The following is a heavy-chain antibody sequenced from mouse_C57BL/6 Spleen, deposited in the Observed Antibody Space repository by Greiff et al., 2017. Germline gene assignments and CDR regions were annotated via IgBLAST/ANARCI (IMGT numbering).Heavy chain of an antibody. CDR3: ASQYDGSSRAWFAY. D-gene: IGHD1-1*01. CDR1: GFTFSSYA. J-gene: IGHJ3*01. V-gene: IGHV5-4*03. Sequence: EVKLQESGGGLVKPGGSLKLSCAASGFTFSSYAMSWVRQTPEKRLEWVATISGGGSYTYYPDNVKGRFTISRDNAKNNLYLQMSHLKSEDTAMYYCASQYDGSSRAWFAYWGQGTLVTVSA. CDR2: ISGGGSYT.